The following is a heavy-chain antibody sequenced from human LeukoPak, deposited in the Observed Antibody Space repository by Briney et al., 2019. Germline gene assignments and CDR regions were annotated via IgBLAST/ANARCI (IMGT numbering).Heavy chain of an antibody. CDR2: ITPFLGIA. CDR3: AREACREMGVMWPRLGGQDCRYDY. CDR1: GDTLSSYA. D-gene: IGHD3-16*01. Sequence: ASVKVSCKASGDTLSSYAINWVRQAPGQGPEWMGRITPFLGIANYPQKFKGRVTITADESTTTAHMELSSLRSEDTAVYYCAREACREMGVMWPRLGGQDCRYDYWGQGTLVTVSS. V-gene: IGHV1-69*04. J-gene: IGHJ4*02.